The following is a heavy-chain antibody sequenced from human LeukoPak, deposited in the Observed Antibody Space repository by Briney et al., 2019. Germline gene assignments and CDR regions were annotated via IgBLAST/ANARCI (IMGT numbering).Heavy chain of an antibody. CDR3: ARTKEMATISYFDS. J-gene: IGHJ4*02. D-gene: IGHD5-24*01. CDR1: GFTFDDYG. Sequence: GGSLRLSCAASGFTFDDYGMNWVRQAPGKGLEWVSYIDSSGSTIHYADSVKGRFTISRDNAKNSLYLQMNSLRAEDTAVYYCARTKEMATISYFDSWGQGTLVTVSS. V-gene: IGHV3-48*03. CDR2: IDSSGSTI.